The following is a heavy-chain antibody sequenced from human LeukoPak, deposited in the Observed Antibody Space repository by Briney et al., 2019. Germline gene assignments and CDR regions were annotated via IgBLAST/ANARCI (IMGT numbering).Heavy chain of an antibody. V-gene: IGHV3-11*04. CDR1: GFRFSDYY. CDR3: ARAASRNFDY. J-gene: IGHJ4*02. CDR2: ISSSAITT. Sequence: GGSLRLSCAASGFRFSDYYMSWIRQAPGKGLEWISYISSSAITTNYPDSVKGRFTISRDNAKNSLYLQMNSLRAEDTAVYYCARAASRNFDYWGQGTLVTVSS. D-gene: IGHD6-13*01.